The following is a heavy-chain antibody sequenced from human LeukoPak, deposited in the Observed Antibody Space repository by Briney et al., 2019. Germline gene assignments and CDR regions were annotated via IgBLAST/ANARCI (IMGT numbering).Heavy chain of an antibody. CDR2: IYYSGST. Sequence: SETLSLTCTVSGGSISSYYWNWIRQPPGRGLDWIGYIYYSGSTNYNPSLKSRVTISVDTSKNQFSLKLSSVTAADTAVYYCARHSDITMVRGVAYDAFDIWGQGTMVTVSS. CDR3: ARHSDITMVRGVAYDAFDI. V-gene: IGHV4-59*08. CDR1: GGSISSYY. J-gene: IGHJ3*02. D-gene: IGHD3-10*01.